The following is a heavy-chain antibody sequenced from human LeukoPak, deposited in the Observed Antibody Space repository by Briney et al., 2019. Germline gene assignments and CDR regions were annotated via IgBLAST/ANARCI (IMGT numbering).Heavy chain of an antibody. CDR2: ISKSGDHT. J-gene: IGHJ6*02. Sequence: GGSLRLSCAVSGLTFNNYAMSWVRQAPGKGLEWVSAISKSGDHTYYAASAKGRFTIYRDNTKNTQYLQMNSLRAEDTAVYYCATSWGPDTSAFRWGRDGMDVWGQGTTVIVS. V-gene: IGHV3-23*01. D-gene: IGHD3-16*01. CDR1: GLTFNNYA. CDR3: ATSWGPDTSAFRWGRDGMDV.